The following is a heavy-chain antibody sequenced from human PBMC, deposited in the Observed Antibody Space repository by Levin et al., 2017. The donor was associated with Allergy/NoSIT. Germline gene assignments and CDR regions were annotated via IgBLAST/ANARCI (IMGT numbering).Heavy chain of an antibody. CDR2: INHSGST. V-gene: IGHV4-34*01. CDR1: GGSFSGYY. CDR3: ARVHYSSSPGDFDY. J-gene: IGHJ4*02. D-gene: IGHD6-6*01. Sequence: SETLSLTCAVYGGSFSGYYWSWIRQPPGKGLEWIGEINHSGSTNYNPSLKSRVTISVDTSKNQFSLKLSSVTAADTAVYYCARVHYSSSPGDFDYWGQGTLVTVSS.